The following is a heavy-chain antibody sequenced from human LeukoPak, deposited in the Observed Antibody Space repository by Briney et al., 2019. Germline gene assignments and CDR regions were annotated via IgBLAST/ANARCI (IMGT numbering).Heavy chain of an antibody. J-gene: IGHJ4*02. Sequence: PGWSLTLFCAASGFSVSTKYMSWFRQAPGKGMEWIPVIYTGGDTFYADSVRGRFTISRDNSKNAVNLQMNGLRAEDTALYYCAGGQMFTSGGFDDWGQGTLVTVSS. D-gene: IGHD6-19*01. CDR1: GFSVSTKY. CDR3: AGGQMFTSGGFDD. CDR2: IYTGGDT. V-gene: IGHV3-53*01.